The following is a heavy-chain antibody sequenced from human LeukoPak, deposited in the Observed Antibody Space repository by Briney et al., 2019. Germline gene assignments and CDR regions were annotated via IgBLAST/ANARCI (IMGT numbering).Heavy chain of an antibody. Sequence: SETLSLTCTVSGGSISTYYWSWIRQPPGKGLEWIGYVYYSGATNYKYKSSLKSRVTISVDTSKNQFSLRLSSVTAADTAVYYCARSDRDLWYFDLWGRGTLVTVSS. CDR2: VYYSGAT. CDR3: ARSDRDLWYFDL. J-gene: IGHJ2*01. CDR1: GGSISTYY. V-gene: IGHV4-59*01.